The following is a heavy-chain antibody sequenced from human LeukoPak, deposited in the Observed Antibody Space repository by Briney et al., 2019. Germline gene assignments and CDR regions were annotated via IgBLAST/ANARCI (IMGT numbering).Heavy chain of an antibody. CDR2: ISGTSSYR. CDR3: ARDASPYDSINWFDP. J-gene: IGHJ5*02. Sequence: GGSLRLPCAASGFTFSRYTMNWVRQVPGKGLEWVSSISGTSSYRYYAESVKGRFSISRDDATNSVYLQMNSLRVEDTAVYYCARDASPYDSINWFDPWGQGTLVTVSS. V-gene: IGHV3-21*01. D-gene: IGHD3-3*01. CDR1: GFTFSRYT.